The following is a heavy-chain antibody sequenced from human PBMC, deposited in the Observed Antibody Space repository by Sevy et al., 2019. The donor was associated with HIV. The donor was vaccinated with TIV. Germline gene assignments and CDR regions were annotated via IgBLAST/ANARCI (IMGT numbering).Heavy chain of an antibody. Sequence: ASVKVSCKASGYTFISYAINWVRQPPGQGLAWMGWISAYNGNTNYAQKLQGRVTMTTDTSSRTSYMELRSLRSDDTAVYYCARSYGSGNFYGYWGQGTLVTVSS. D-gene: IGHD3-10*01. V-gene: IGHV1-18*01. CDR2: ISAYNGNT. J-gene: IGHJ4*02. CDR1: GYTFISYA. CDR3: ARSYGSGNFYGY.